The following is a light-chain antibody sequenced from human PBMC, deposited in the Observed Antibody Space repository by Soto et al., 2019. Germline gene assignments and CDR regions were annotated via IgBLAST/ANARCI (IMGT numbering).Light chain of an antibody. V-gene: IGLV1-44*01. CDR1: RSNIGSNT. Sequence: QSVLTQPPSASGTPGQRVTISCSGSRSNIGSNTVNWYQQLPGTAPKLLMYSNNQRPSGVPDRFSGSKSGTSASLAISGLQSEDKADYYCAAWDDSLNGPVFGGGTKLTVL. J-gene: IGLJ2*01. CDR3: AAWDDSLNGPV. CDR2: SNN.